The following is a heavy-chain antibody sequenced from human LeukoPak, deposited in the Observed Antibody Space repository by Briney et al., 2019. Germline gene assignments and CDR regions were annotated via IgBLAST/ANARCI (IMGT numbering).Heavy chain of an antibody. CDR2: INPDSGGT. CDR3: TREARAGNWFDP. J-gene: IGHJ5*02. V-gene: IGHV1-2*02. Sequence: ASLKVSCKASGYTFNDYYIHWVRQTPGQGLEWMGWINPDSGGTKYAQKFQGRVTMTRDTSIGTVYMELSRLTYDDTAVFYCTREARAGNWFDPWGQGTLVTVSS. D-gene: IGHD5-12*01. CDR1: GYTFNDYY.